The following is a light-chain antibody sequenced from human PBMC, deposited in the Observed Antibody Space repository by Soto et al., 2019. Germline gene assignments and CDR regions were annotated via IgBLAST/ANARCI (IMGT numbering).Light chain of an antibody. V-gene: IGKV3-11*01. J-gene: IGKJ4*01. CDR1: QSVSSY. Sequence: EIVLTQSPATLSLSPGERATLSCRASQSVSSYLAWYPQKPGQAPRLLIYDASNRATGSPARFSGSGSGTDFTLTISSLEPEDFAVYYCQQRSNWPPLNFGGGTKVEIK. CDR2: DAS. CDR3: QQRSNWPPLN.